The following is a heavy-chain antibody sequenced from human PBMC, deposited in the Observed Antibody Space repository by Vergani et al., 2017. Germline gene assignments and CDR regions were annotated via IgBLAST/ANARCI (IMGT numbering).Heavy chain of an antibody. CDR1: GGSFSDYY. Sequence: QVQLQQWGAGLLKPSETLSLTCAVYGGSFSDYYWSWIRQPPGKGLEWIGEINHSGSTNYNPSLKSRVTISVDTSKNQFSLKLSSVTAADTAVYYCARGFSTMVRGVTVDYWGQGTLVTVSS. J-gene: IGHJ4*02. CDR3: ARGFSTMVRGVTVDY. D-gene: IGHD3-10*01. CDR2: INHSGST. V-gene: IGHV4-34*01.